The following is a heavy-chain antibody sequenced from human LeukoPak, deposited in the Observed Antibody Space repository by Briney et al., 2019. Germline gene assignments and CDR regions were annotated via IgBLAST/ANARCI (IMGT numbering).Heavy chain of an antibody. Sequence: SLRLSCAASGYTFSDYAVHWVRQAPGKGLEWVAVISYHGRIKYYADSVKGRFTISRDNFKNTLYLQMNSLRPEDTALYYCAKDLGSSWLADFYSYDMDVWGQGTTVTVSS. J-gene: IGHJ6*02. D-gene: IGHD6-13*01. CDR1: GYTFSDYA. CDR2: ISYHGRIK. V-gene: IGHV3-30*18. CDR3: AKDLGSSWLADFYSYDMDV.